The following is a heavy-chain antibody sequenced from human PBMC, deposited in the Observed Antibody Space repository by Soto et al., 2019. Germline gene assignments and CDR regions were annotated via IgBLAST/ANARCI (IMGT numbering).Heavy chain of an antibody. CDR1: DGSISGGGCS. V-gene: IGHV4-30-2*01. D-gene: IGHD3-10*01. J-gene: IGHJ5*02. CDR2: IYHSGST. CDR3: PSVPGP. Sequence: FLPMSDTYTVSDGSISGGGCSWSWIRQPPGKGLEWIGYIYHSGSTYYNPSLKSRVTISVDRSKNQFSLKLSSVSPAEAAMYYVPSVPGPWLKGT.